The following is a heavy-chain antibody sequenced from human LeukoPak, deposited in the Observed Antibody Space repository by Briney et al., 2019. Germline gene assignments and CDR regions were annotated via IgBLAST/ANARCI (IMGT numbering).Heavy chain of an antibody. CDR3: APGGNYDFWSGYYLSPFDY. Sequence: GGSLRLSCAASGFTFSSYAMSWARQAPGKGLEWVSAISGSGGSTYYADSVKGRFTISRDNSKNTLYLQMNSLRAEDTAVYYCAPGGNYDFWSGYYLSPFDYWGQGTLVTVSS. J-gene: IGHJ4*02. D-gene: IGHD3-3*01. CDR2: ISGSGGST. CDR1: GFTFSSYA. V-gene: IGHV3-23*01.